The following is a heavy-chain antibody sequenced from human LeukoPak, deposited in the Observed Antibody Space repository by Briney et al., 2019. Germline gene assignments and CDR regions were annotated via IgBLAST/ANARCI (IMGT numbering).Heavy chain of an antibody. CDR3: ARDWGDGYNVDY. D-gene: IGHD5-24*01. CDR2: ISSSSSYI. Sequence: GGSLRLSCAASGFTFSSYSMDWVRQAPGKGLEWVSSISSSSSYIYYADSVKGRFPISRDNAKNSLYLQMNSLRAEDTAVYYCARDWGDGYNVDYWGQGTLVTVSS. CDR1: GFTFSSYS. V-gene: IGHV3-21*01. J-gene: IGHJ4*02.